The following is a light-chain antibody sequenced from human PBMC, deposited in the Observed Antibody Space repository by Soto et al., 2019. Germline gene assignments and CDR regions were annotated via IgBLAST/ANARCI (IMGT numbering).Light chain of an antibody. J-gene: IGLJ2*01. V-gene: IGLV2-14*03. Sequence: QSALTQPASVSGSPGQSITISCTGTSSGFDSYKYVSWYQHHPGKAPKLMIYDVSNRPSGVSNRFSGSKSGNTASLTISGLQAEDEADYYCSSYTSDNTVVFGGGTKVTVL. CDR3: SSYTSDNTVV. CDR1: SSGFDSYKY. CDR2: DVS.